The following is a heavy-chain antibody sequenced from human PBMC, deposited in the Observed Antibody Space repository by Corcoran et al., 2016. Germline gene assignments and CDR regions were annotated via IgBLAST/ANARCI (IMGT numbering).Heavy chain of an antibody. Sequence: QLQLQESGPGLVKPSETLSLTCTVSGGSISNNAYYWGWIRQPPGKGLEWIGSIYSSGTTYYNPSLKSRLTISVVTSKNQFSLKLSSVTAADTAVYFCARESYFDFWSGYRSDYGMDVWGQGTTVTVSS. V-gene: IGHV4-39*07. J-gene: IGHJ6*02. CDR3: ARESYFDFWSGYRSDYGMDV. CDR2: IYSSGTT. CDR1: GGSISNNAYY. D-gene: IGHD3-3*01.